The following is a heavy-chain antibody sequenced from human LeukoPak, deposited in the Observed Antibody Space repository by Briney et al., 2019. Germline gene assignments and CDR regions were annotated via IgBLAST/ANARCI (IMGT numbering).Heavy chain of an antibody. Sequence: GGSLRLSCTASGFTFGDYAMNWVRQAPGKGLEWVGFIRAKVYGGTTEYAASVKGRFTISRDDSESIAYLQMTSLKTEDTAVYYCTREGPYYYDSSGPLAFDIWGQGTVVTVSS. CDR2: IRAKVYGGTT. CDR3: TREGPYYYDSSGPLAFDI. D-gene: IGHD3-22*01. V-gene: IGHV3-49*04. J-gene: IGHJ3*02. CDR1: GFTFGDYA.